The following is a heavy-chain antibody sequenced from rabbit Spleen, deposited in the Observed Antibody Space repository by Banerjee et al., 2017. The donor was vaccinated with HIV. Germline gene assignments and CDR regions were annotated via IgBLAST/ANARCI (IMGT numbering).Heavy chain of an antibody. D-gene: IGHD1-1*01. CDR3: ARDTSSSFSSYGTDL. CDR1: GVSFSGSSY. J-gene: IGHJ6*01. CDR2: IEGGSSSFT. Sequence: QSLEESGGDLVKPGASLTLTCIASGVSFSGSSYMCWVRQAPGKGLEWIACIEGGSSSFTYFASWAKGRFTVSKTSSTTVTLQMTSLTAADTATYFCARDTSSSFSSYGTDLWGPGTLVT. V-gene: IGHV1S40*01.